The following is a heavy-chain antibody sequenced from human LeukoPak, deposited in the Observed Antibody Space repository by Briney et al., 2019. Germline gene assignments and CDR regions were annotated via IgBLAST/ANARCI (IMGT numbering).Heavy chain of an antibody. CDR1: GFTFSSYS. J-gene: IGHJ4*02. D-gene: IGHD3-3*01. CDR2: ISGSGGST. V-gene: IGHV3-23*01. CDR3: AKDIYFWSGYYTDY. Sequence: GGSLRLSCAASGFTFSSYSMNWVRQAPGKGLEWVSSISGSGGSTYYADSVKGRFTISRDNSKNTLYLQMNSLRAEDTAVYYCAKDIYFWSGYYTDYWGQGTLVTVSS.